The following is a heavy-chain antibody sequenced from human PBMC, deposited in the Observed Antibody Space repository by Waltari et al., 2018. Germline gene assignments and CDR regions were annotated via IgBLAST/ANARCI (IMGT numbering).Heavy chain of an antibody. Sequence: QVQLQESGPGLLRPSETLSLTCTVPGGSINNYYWSWIRQPPGKGLEWIGYIYYSGATNYSPSLKSRVTISLDTSKSQFSLKLSSVTAADTGVYYCAGGSGYYYGSTFDYWGQGTLVTVSS. CDR3: AGGSGYYYGSTFDY. J-gene: IGHJ4*02. V-gene: IGHV4-59*01. CDR2: IYYSGAT. D-gene: IGHD3-22*01. CDR1: GGSINNYY.